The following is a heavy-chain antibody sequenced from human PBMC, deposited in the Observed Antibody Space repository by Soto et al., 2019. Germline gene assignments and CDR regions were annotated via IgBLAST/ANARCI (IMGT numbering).Heavy chain of an antibody. CDR3: AKATATGGGAFDF. D-gene: IGHD2-8*02. CDR2: ILAGGST. J-gene: IGHJ3*01. CDR1: GFICSSYD. Sequence: GGSLRLSCAASGFICSSYDMSWVRQAPGKGLDWVSTILAGGSTYYADSVKGRFTISRDRSTNTVFLQMNSLTAGDTAVYYCAKATATGGGAFDFCGQGTMVTVSS. V-gene: IGHV3-23*01.